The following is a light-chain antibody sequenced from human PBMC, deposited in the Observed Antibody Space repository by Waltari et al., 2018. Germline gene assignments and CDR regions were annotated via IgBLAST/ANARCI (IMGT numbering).Light chain of an antibody. V-gene: IGLV1-47*02. CDR1: SSNIGRNY. Sequence: QSVLTQPPSASGAPGQSVTISCSGSSSNIGRNYVYWYQQLSGKAPKLLIYNNNQRPSGVPDRFSGSKSGTSASLAISGLQSKDEADYYCSTWDDSLNNGLFGGGTRLTVL. J-gene: IGLJ2*01. CDR3: STWDDSLNNGL. CDR2: NNN.